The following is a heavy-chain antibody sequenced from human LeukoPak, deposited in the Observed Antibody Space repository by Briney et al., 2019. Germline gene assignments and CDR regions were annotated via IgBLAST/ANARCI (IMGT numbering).Heavy chain of an antibody. J-gene: IGHJ3*02. D-gene: IGHD6-19*01. Sequence: GASVTVSCKASGGTFSSYAISWVRQAPGQGLEWMGGIIPIFGTANYAQKFQGRVTITTDESTSTAYMELSSLRSEDTAVYYCARWGVAVAGTSRAFDIWGQGTMVTVSS. CDR2: IIPIFGTA. CDR1: GGTFSSYA. CDR3: ARWGVAVAGTSRAFDI. V-gene: IGHV1-69*05.